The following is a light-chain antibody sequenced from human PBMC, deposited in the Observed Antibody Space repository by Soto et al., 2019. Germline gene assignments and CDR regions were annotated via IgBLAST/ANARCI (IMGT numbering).Light chain of an antibody. V-gene: IGKV3-20*01. CDR1: QSISRSD. J-gene: IGKJ4*01. CDR2: ATS. CDR3: QQYGSSPT. Sequence: EIVLTQSPVTVSLSPGESATLSCRASQSISRSDLAWYQHRPGQSPRLLIYATSSRVTGIPDRFTGGGAGTGFTLTISRLEPEDSAVYYCQQYGSSPTFGGGTKVDIK.